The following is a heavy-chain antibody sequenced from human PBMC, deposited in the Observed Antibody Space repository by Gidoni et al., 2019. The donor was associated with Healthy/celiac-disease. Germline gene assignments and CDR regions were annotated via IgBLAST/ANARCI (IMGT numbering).Heavy chain of an antibody. CDR1: YS. Sequence: YSMNWVRQAPGKGLEWVSSISSSSSYIYYADSVKGRFTISRDNAKNSLYLQMNSLRAEDTAVYYCARESARLPWTTNGMDVWGQGTTVTVSS. CDR2: ISSSSSYI. V-gene: IGHV3-21*01. J-gene: IGHJ6*02. D-gene: IGHD6-6*01. CDR3: ARESARLPWTTNGMDV.